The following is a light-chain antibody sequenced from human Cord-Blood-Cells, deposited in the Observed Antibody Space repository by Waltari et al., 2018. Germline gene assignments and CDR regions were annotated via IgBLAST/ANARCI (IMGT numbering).Light chain of an antibody. CDR3: SSYTSSSTNWV. V-gene: IGLV2-14*03. J-gene: IGLJ3*02. Sequence: QSALTQPASVSGSPGQSITISCTGTSSDVGGYNYVSWYQQHPGKAPKLMIYDVSNRPSGVSNRFSGSKSCNTASLTISGLQAEDEADYYCSSYTSSSTNWVFGGGTKLTVL. CDR2: DVS. CDR1: SSDVGGYNY.